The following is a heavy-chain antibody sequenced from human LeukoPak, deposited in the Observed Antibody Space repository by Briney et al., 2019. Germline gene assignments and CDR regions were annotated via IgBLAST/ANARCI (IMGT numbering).Heavy chain of an antibody. Sequence: GGSLRLSCGASGFTFSTYWMSWVRQAPGKGLEWVSAISGSGGSTYYADSVKGRFTISRDNSKNTLYLQMNSLRAEDTAVYYCATPGMAGTGYWGQGTLVTVSS. J-gene: IGHJ4*02. CDR3: ATPGMAGTGY. CDR1: GFTFSTYW. CDR2: ISGSGGST. V-gene: IGHV3-23*01. D-gene: IGHD6-19*01.